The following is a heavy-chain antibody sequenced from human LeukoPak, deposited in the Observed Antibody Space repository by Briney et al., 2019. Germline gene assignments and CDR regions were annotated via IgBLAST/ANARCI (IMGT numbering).Heavy chain of an antibody. CDR1: GGSISSYY. J-gene: IGHJ4*02. CDR2: IYYSGST. V-gene: IGHV4-59*01. Sequence: SETLSLTCTVSGGSISSYYWSWIRQPPGKGLEWIGYIYYSGSTNYNPSLKSRVTISVDTSKNQFSLKLSSVTAADTAVYYCARVGESYLGFDYWGQGTLVTVSS. CDR3: ARVGESYLGFDY. D-gene: IGHD1-26*01.